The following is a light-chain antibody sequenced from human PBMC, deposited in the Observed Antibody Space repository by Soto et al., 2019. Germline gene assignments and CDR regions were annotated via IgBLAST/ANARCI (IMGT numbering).Light chain of an antibody. Sequence: QSVLTQSPSASASLGASVRLTCTLSSGHSSYAIAWHQQHPQKGPRYLMKVNSDGSYSKGDGIPDRFSGSSSGAERYLTISSLQSEDEAEYHCQTWGVGIHWVFGGGPKVTVL. CDR2: VNSDGSY. CDR3: QTWGVGIHWV. CDR1: SGHSSYA. J-gene: IGLJ3*02. V-gene: IGLV4-69*01.